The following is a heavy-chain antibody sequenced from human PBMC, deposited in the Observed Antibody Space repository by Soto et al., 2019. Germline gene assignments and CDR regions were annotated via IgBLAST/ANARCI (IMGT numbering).Heavy chain of an antibody. J-gene: IGHJ4*02. CDR1: GFPFSSYA. CDR2: ISYDGSNK. CDR3: ARAGGLLLDY. D-gene: IGHD2-15*01. Sequence: QVQLVESGGGVVQPGRSLRLSCAASGFPFSSYAMTWARQAPGKGLEWVAVISYDGSNKYYADSVKGRFTISRDISKNTLYLQMNSLRAEDTAVYYCARAGGLLLDYWGQGTLVTVSS. V-gene: IGHV3-30-3*01.